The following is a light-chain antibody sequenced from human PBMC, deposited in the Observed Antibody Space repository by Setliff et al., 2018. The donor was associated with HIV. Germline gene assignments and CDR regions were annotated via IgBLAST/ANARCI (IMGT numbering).Light chain of an antibody. CDR3: CSYAGKFTWV. Sequence: QSALTQPRSVSGSPGQSVTISCTGTSSDVGDYNHVSWYQQHPGKAPKLIIYDANKRPSGVPDRFSASKSSNTASLTISGLQAEDEADYYCSYAGKFTWVLGGGTKVTVL. CDR2: DAN. V-gene: IGLV2-11*01. J-gene: IGLJ3*02. CDR1: SSDVGDYNH.